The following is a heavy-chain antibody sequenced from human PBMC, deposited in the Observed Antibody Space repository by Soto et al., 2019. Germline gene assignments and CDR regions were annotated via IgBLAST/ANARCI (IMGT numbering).Heavy chain of an antibody. CDR2: IYHSGST. J-gene: IGHJ5*02. Sequence: TLSPPCAVVGGSVSSGGYSWSWIRQPPGKGLEWIGYIYHSGSTYYNPSLKSRVTISVGRSKNQFSLKLSSVTAADTAVYYCARVPGPWGQGTLVTVSS. V-gene: IGHV4-30-2*01. CDR3: ARVPGP. CDR1: GGSVSSGGYS.